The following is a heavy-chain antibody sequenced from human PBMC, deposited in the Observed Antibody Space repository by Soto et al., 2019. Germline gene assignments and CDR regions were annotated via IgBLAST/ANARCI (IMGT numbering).Heavy chain of an antibody. CDR3: ARNPYYYDSSGYYSG. CDR2: INSDGSST. D-gene: IGHD3-22*01. CDR1: GFTFSSYW. J-gene: IGHJ4*02. Sequence: EVQLVESGGGLVQPGGSLRLSCGASGFTFSSYWMHWVRQAPGKGLVWVSRINSDGSSTSYADSVKGRFTISRDNAKNTLYLQMNSLRAEDTAVYYCARNPYYYDSSGYYSGWGQGTLVTVSS. V-gene: IGHV3-74*01.